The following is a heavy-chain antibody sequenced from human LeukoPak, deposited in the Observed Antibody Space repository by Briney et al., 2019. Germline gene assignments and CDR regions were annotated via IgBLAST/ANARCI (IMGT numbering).Heavy chain of an antibody. CDR2: IFDIGNT. CDR1: GGSMNDYY. CDR3: AKGMMPDWFDP. J-gene: IGHJ5*02. V-gene: IGHV4-59*01. D-gene: IGHD2-2*01. Sequence: SETLSLTCTVPGGSMNDYYWTWVRQPPGRGLEWIGYIFDIGNTNYNPSLKSRVTISLDTSKNQFSLRLNSVTAADTAVYYCAKGMMPDWFDPWGQGTLVTVSS.